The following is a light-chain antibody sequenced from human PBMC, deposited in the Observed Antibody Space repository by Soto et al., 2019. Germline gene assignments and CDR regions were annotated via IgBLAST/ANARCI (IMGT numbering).Light chain of an antibody. Sequence: EIVLTQSPGTLSLSPGERATLSCRASQSVTSTYLAWYQQKPGQSPRLIIYGGSTRASGFPDRFSGGGSGTDFTLTISRLEPEDSAVYYCHCQQFDSSRMYSFGPGTKLEI. CDR3: QQFDSSRMYS. V-gene: IGKV3-20*01. CDR2: GGS. J-gene: IGKJ2*03. CDR1: QSVTSTY.